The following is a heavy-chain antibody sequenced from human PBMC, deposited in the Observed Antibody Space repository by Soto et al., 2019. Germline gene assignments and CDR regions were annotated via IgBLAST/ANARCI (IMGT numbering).Heavy chain of an antibody. J-gene: IGHJ6*02. CDR3: ARELATYGSGSHYYYYYGMDV. V-gene: IGHV4-61*01. Sequence: SETLSLTCAVSGGSVSSGSYYWSWIRQPPGKGLEWIGYIYYSGSTNYNPSLKSRVTISVDTSKNQFSLKLSSVTAADTAVYYCARELATYGSGSHYYYYYGMDVWGQGTTVTVSS. CDR2: IYYSGST. CDR1: GGSVSSGSYY. D-gene: IGHD3-10*01.